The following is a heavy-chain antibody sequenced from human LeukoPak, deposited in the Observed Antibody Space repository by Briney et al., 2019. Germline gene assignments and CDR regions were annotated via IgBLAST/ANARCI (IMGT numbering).Heavy chain of an antibody. Sequence: SGGSLRLSCATSGFALNFHSMNWVRQAPGKGLEWVSYISSSSSNIYYADSVKGRFTISRDNAQNSLYLQMNSLRAEDTAVYFCARGSSSWSSPFDYWGQGTLVTVSS. CDR3: ARGSSSWSSPFDY. CDR2: ISSSSSNI. CDR1: GFALNFHS. J-gene: IGHJ4*02. D-gene: IGHD6-13*01. V-gene: IGHV3-48*01.